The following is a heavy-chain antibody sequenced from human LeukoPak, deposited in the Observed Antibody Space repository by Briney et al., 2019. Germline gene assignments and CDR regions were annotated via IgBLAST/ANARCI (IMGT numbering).Heavy chain of an antibody. Sequence: ASVKVSCKASGYKFNDYYIHWVRQAPGQGLEWLGWINPNSGAANDAQTFQGRVTMTRNASIRTAYLELSGLRSDDTAVYYCAKDGGRCDPVNCHPWELETWGQGTLVTVSS. CDR2: INPNSGAA. V-gene: IGHV1-2*02. D-gene: IGHD1-26*01. J-gene: IGHJ5*02. CDR3: AKDGGRCDPVNCHPWELET. CDR1: GYKFNDYY.